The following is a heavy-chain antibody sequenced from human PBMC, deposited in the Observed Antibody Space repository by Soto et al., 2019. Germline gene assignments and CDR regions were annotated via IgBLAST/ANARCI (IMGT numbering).Heavy chain of an antibody. Sequence: EASVKVSCKASGYTFTSYDINWVRQATGQGLEWMGWMNPNSGNTGYAQKFQGRVTMTKNTSISTAYMELSSLRSEDTAVYYCARANFYNWNDDRFDPWGQGTLVTVSS. V-gene: IGHV1-8*01. D-gene: IGHD1-1*01. J-gene: IGHJ5*02. CDR1: GYTFTSYD. CDR3: ARANFYNWNDDRFDP. CDR2: MNPNSGNT.